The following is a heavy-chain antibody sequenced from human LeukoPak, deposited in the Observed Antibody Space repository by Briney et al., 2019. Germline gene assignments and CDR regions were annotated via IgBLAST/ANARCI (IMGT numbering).Heavy chain of an antibody. CDR3: ARGQGIVVVPAANWFDP. J-gene: IGHJ5*02. CDR2: INNSGST. Sequence: PPETLSLTCAVYGGSFSGYYCSWIRQPPGKGLEWIGEINNSGSTNNNPSLRSRVIISVDTTKNQFSLKLSSVTAADAAVYYCARGQGIVVVPAANWFDPWGQGTLVTVSS. V-gene: IGHV4-34*01. D-gene: IGHD2-2*01. CDR1: GGSFSGYY.